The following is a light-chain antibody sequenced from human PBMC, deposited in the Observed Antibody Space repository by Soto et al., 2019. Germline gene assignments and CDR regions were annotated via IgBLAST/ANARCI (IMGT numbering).Light chain of an antibody. J-gene: IGKJ3*01. Sequence: DIQMTQSPSSLSASVGDRLTITCRASQVITNDLGWYQHKPGKAPKLLIYDASILEAGVPSRFSGSGSGTDFTFTISSLQPEDVATYYCQKCDYLPIFGPGTTVDFK. CDR2: DAS. CDR1: QVITND. V-gene: IGKV1-33*01. CDR3: QKCDYLPI.